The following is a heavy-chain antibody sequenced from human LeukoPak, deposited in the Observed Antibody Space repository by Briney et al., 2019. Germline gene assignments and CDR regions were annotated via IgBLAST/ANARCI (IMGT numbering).Heavy chain of an antibody. J-gene: IGHJ6*03. CDR2: IYYSGST. CDR1: SGSISTYY. CDR3: ARGGGSYYMDV. V-gene: IGHV4-59*12. D-gene: IGHD4-23*01. Sequence: PSETLSLTCTVSSGSISTYYWSWIRQPPGKGLEWIGYIYYSGSTNYNPSLKSRVTISVDTSKNQFSLKLTSVTAADTAVYYCARGGGSYYMDVWGKGPTVTVSS.